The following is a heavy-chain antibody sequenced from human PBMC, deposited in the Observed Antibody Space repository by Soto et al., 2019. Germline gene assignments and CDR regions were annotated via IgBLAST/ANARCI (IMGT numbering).Heavy chain of an antibody. Sequence: SETLSLTCTVSGGSISSGGYYWSWIRQHPGKGLEWIGYIYYSGSTYYNPSLKSRVTISVDTSKNQFSLKLTSVTAADTAVYYCARDSKRGYSGYDKLDYWGQGTLVTVSS. CDR1: GGSISSGGYY. J-gene: IGHJ4*02. V-gene: IGHV4-31*03. CDR2: IYYSGST. CDR3: ARDSKRGYSGYDKLDY. D-gene: IGHD5-12*01.